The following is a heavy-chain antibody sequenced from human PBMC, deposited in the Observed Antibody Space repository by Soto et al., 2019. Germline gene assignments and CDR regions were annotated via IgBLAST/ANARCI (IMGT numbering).Heavy chain of an antibody. CDR2: INHRGTA. CDR3: ARGIRGDYYFRWFDP. CDR1: GGSLSDNF. V-gene: IGHV4-34*01. Sequence: PSETLSLTCAVYGGSLSDNFWSWIRQAPGKGLEWIGEINHRGTANHNPSLKSRVTISVDSSKNVLSLNLSSVTAADTAVYFCARGIRGDYYFRWFDPWGQGTLVTVSS. J-gene: IGHJ5*02. D-gene: IGHD3-22*01.